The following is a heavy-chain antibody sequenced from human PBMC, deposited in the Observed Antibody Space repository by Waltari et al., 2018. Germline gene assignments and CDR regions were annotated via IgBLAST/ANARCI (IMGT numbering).Heavy chain of an antibody. Sequence: EVQLVESGGGLIQPGGSLRLSCAASGFTVSSNYMSWVRQAPGKGLEWVSVIYSGGSTYYADSVKGRFTISRDNSKNTLYLQMNSLRAEDTAVYYCARALWGYYYYGMDVWRQGTTVTVSS. CDR1: GFTVSSNY. CDR2: IYSGGST. J-gene: IGHJ6*02. V-gene: IGHV3-53*01. D-gene: IGHD3-16*01. CDR3: ARALWGYYYYGMDV.